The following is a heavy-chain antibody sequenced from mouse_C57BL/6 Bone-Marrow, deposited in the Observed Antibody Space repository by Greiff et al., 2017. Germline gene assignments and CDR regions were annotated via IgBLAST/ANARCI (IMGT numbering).Heavy chain of an antibody. CDR2: ISYDGSN. CDR1: GYSITSGYY. Sequence: EVKLQESGPGLVKPSQSLSLTCSVTGYSITSGYYWNWIRQFPGNKLEWMGYISYDGSNNYNPSLKNRISITRDTSKNQFFLKLNSVTTEDTATYYCARDYYGSRWYFDVWGTGTTVTVSS. D-gene: IGHD1-1*01. J-gene: IGHJ1*03. CDR3: ARDYYGSRWYFDV. V-gene: IGHV3-6*01.